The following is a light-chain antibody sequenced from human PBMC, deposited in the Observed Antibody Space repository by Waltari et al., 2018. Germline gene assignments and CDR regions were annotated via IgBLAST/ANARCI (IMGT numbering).Light chain of an antibody. CDR1: QDIGNN. V-gene: IGKV1-17*01. CDR3: QEGYSDPWT. J-gene: IGKJ1*01. Sequence: DIQMTQSPSSLSASVGDTVTITCQASQDIGNNLNWYQHKPETAPKLLIYRASSLQSGIPTRFSASGSGTIFALTISSLQPEDFATYYCQEGYSDPWTFGPGTQVEI. CDR2: RAS.